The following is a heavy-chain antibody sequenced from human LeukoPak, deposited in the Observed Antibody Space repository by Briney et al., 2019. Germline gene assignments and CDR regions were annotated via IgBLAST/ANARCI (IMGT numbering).Heavy chain of an antibody. CDR3: ARAATDSGYDWTTFDY. J-gene: IGHJ4*02. CDR2: INHSGIT. CDR1: GGSFRGYY. V-gene: IGHV4-34*01. Sequence: SETLSLTCAAYGGSFRGYYWSWIRQPPGKGLEWIGEINHSGITNYNPSLKSRVTISVDTSKNQFSLKLNSVTAADTAIYYCARAATDSGYDWTTFDYWGQGTLVTVSS. D-gene: IGHD5-12*01.